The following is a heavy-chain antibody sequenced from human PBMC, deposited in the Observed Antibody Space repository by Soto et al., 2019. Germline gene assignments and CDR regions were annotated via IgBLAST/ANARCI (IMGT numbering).Heavy chain of an antibody. D-gene: IGHD2-2*01. J-gene: IGHJ6*03. CDR1: GYTFTSYD. Sequence: ASVKVSCKASGYTFTSYDINWVRQATGQGLEWMGWMNPNSGNTGYAQKFQGRVTMTRNTSISTAYMELSSLRSEDTAVYYCARLIVVVVPAAFYYHYYMAVWGKGTTVTVSS. CDR2: MNPNSGNT. V-gene: IGHV1-8*01. CDR3: ARLIVVVVPAAFYYHYYMAV.